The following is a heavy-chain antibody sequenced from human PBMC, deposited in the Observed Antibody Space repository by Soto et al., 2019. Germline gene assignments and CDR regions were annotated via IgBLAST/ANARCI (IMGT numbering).Heavy chain of an antibody. Sequence: QVHLVDSGGGVVQPGRSLRLSCAASGFTFSIYAMHWVRQAPGKGLEWVALLSFDGSNEYYADSVKGRFTISRDNTNNMLFLQMNSLRPEDTAVYYCAKDPGVGYCSGGSCYVPDFWGQGTLVTVSS. D-gene: IGHD2-15*01. CDR2: LSFDGSNE. CDR1: GFTFSIYA. J-gene: IGHJ4*02. V-gene: IGHV3-30-3*01. CDR3: AKDPGVGYCSGGSCYVPDF.